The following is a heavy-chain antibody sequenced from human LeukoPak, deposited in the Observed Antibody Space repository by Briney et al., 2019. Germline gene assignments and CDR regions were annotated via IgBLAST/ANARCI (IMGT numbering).Heavy chain of an antibody. CDR2: IYPGDSDT. Sequence: GESLKISCKGSGYSFTSYWIGWVRQMPGKGLEWMGIIYPGDSDTRYSPSFQGQVTTSADKSISTAYLQWSSLKASDTAMYYCARSAYCSSTSCYHYYYMDVWGKGTTVTVSS. CDR1: GYSFTSYW. J-gene: IGHJ6*03. D-gene: IGHD2-2*01. CDR3: ARSAYCSSTSCYHYYYMDV. V-gene: IGHV5-51*01.